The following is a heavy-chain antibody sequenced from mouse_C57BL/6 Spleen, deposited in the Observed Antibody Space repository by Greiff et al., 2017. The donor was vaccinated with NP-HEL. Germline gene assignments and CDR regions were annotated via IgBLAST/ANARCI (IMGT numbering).Heavy chain of an antibody. CDR1: GYAFSSYW. CDR3: ARSGTTVVATDFDV. CDR2: IYPGDGDT. Sequence: QVQLKQSGAELVKPGASVKISCKASGYAFSSYWMNWVKQRPGKGLEWIGQIYPGDGDTNYNGKFKGKATLTADKSSSTAYMQLSSLTSEDSAVYFCARSGTTVVATDFDVWGTGTTVTVSS. D-gene: IGHD1-1*01. J-gene: IGHJ1*03. V-gene: IGHV1-80*01.